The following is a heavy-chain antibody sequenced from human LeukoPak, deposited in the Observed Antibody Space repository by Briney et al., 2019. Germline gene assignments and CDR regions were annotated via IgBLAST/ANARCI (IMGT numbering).Heavy chain of an antibody. D-gene: IGHD4-17*01. Sequence: PSETLSLTCAVSGGSFSGYYWGWIRLTPGKGLEWIGEINHGGSTNYNPSLKSRVTMSVDTSKNQFSLNLASVTAADTAVYYCARASDNDDYSLDYFYYMDVWGEGTTVTVSS. CDR3: ARASDNDDYSLDYFYYMDV. CDR2: INHGGST. J-gene: IGHJ6*03. CDR1: GGSFSGYY. V-gene: IGHV4-34*01.